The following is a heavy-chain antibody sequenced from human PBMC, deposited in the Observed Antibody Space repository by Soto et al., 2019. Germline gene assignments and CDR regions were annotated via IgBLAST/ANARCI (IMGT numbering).Heavy chain of an antibody. CDR1: GFTFSTYN. V-gene: IGHV3-48*02. CDR2: ITNTGETI. Sequence: EVQMVESGGGLVQPGGSLRLSCAGSGFTFSTYNMDWVRQAPGKGLEWISYITNTGETIYYADSVRGRFTISRDNAKNALFLQMNNLRDEDTAVYYCARDGDRGYDMDVWGQGTTVTVSS. J-gene: IGHJ6*02. CDR3: ARDGDRGYDMDV.